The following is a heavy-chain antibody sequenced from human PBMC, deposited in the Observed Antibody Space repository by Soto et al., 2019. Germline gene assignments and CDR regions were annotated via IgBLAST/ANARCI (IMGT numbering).Heavy chain of an antibody. CDR1: GYSFTSYW. V-gene: IGHV5-51*01. Sequence: PGESLKISCKGSGYSFTSYWIGWVRQMPGKGLEFMGIIYPGDSDTRYSPSFQGQVTISADKSISTAYLQWSSLKASDTAMYYCAGGGVLVVITRTSHYYRMYLSRQGTTLTASS. J-gene: IGHJ6*02. CDR3: AGGGVLVVITRTSHYYRMYL. CDR2: IYPGDSDT. D-gene: IGHD3-10*01.